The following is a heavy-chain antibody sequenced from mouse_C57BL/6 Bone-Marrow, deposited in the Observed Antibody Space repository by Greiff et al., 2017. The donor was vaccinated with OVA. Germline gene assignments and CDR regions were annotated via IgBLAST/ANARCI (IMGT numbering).Heavy chain of an antibody. CDR2: IYPRSGNT. D-gene: IGHD2-2*01. J-gene: IGHJ3*01. CDR1: GYTFTSYG. Sequence: VKLMESGAELARPGASVKLSCKASGYTFTSYGISWVKQRTGQGLEWIGEIYPRSGNTYYNEKFKGKATLTADKSSSTAYMELRSLTSEDSAVYFCAREGYDGFAYWGQGTLVTVSA. V-gene: IGHV1-81*01. CDR3: AREGYDGFAY.